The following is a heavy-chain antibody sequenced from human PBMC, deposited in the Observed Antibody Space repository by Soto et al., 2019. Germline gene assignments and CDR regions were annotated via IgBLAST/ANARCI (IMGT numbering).Heavy chain of an antibody. CDR1: GFTFISYA. V-gene: IGHV3-30-3*01. J-gene: IGHJ6*02. D-gene: IGHD3-3*01. Sequence: GGSLRLSCAASGFTFISYAMHWVRQAPGKGLEWVAVISYDGSNKYYADSVKGRFTISRDNSKNTLYLQMNSLRAEDAAVYYCARDSKRRDVLRFLEWLSYYYYYGMDVWGQGTTVTV. CDR3: ARDSKRRDVLRFLEWLSYYYYYGMDV. CDR2: ISYDGSNK.